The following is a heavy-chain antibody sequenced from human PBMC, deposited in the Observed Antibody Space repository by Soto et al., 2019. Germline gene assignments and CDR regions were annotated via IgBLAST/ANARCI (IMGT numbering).Heavy chain of an antibody. CDR2: IYYSGST. J-gene: IGHJ6*02. Sequence: SETLSLTCTVSGGSISSYYWSWIRQPPGKGLEWIGYIYYSGSTNYNPSLKSRVTISVDTSKNQFSLKLNSVTAADTAVYYCARDPGPINCSGGSCYPYYYGMDVWGQGTTVTVS. D-gene: IGHD2-15*01. CDR1: GGSISSYY. V-gene: IGHV4-59*01. CDR3: ARDPGPINCSGGSCYPYYYGMDV.